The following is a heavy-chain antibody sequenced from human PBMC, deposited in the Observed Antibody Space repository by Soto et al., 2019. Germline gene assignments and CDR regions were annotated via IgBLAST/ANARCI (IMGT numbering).Heavy chain of an antibody. Sequence: QVQLVQSGAEVKKPGSSVKVSCKASGGTFSSYAISWVRQAPGQGLEWMGGIIPIFGTANYAQKFQGRVTITADESTSRTYKELSSLRSEDTAVYYCWGVSYTAMVSWFDDWGQGTLVTVSS. D-gene: IGHD5-18*01. CDR1: GGTFSSYA. V-gene: IGHV1-69*01. J-gene: IGHJ5*02. CDR3: WGVSYTAMVSWFDD. CDR2: IIPIFGTA.